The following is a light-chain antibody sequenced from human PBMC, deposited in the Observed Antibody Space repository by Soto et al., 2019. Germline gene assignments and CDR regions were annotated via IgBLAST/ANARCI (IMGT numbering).Light chain of an antibody. V-gene: IGKV1-33*01. CDR3: QQFAEYPFT. Sequence: RSQSPESVAACVGVRVGSPCMARQDIRNYLNWFQKKPGKGPNLLIYDASTLATGVPSRFSGSGSGTDFTLTISSLQPEDIATYFCQQFAEYPFTFGGGTKV. J-gene: IGKJ4*02. CDR1: QDIRNY. CDR2: DAS.